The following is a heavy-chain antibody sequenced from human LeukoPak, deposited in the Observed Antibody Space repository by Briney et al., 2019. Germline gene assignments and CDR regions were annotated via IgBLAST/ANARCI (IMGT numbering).Heavy chain of an antibody. CDR1: GYTFTGYY. CDR2: INPNSGGT. V-gene: IGHV1-2*02. CDR3: AREPRPEYYYDSKPAGLYFDY. Sequence: ASVKVSFTASGYTFTGYYMHWVRQAPGQGLEWMGWINPNSGGTNYAQKFQGRVTMTRDTSISTAYMELSRLRSDDTAVYYCAREPRPEYYYDSKPAGLYFDYWGQGTLVTVSS. J-gene: IGHJ4*02. D-gene: IGHD3-22*01.